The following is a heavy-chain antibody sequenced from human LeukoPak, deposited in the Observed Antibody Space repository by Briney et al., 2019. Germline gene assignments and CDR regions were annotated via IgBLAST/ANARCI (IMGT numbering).Heavy chain of an antibody. CDR2: INHSGST. CDR1: GGSFSGYY. CDR3: ARQEPIVVVPAAIRGNFDY. V-gene: IGHV4-34*01. Sequence: SETLSLTCAVYGGSFSGYYWSWIRQPPGKGLEWIGEINHSGSTNYNPSLKSQVTISVDTSKNQFSLKLSSVTAADTAVYYCARQEPIVVVPAAIRGNFDYWGQGTLVTVSS. D-gene: IGHD2-2*02. J-gene: IGHJ4*02.